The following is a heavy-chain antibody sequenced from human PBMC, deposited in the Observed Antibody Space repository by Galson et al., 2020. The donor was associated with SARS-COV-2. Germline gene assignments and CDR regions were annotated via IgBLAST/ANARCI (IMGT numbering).Heavy chain of an antibody. J-gene: IGHJ4*02. Sequence: TGGSLRLSCAASGFTFTSYWMSWVRQAPGKGLEWVANIKQDGSEKYYVDSVKGRFTISRDNAKKSMYLQMDSLRAEDTAVYYCAREGYYAFWSDYYKPVDAVDYWGQGTLVTVSS. V-gene: IGHV3-7*01. CDR3: AREGYYAFWSDYYKPVDAVDY. CDR2: IKQDGSEK. D-gene: IGHD3-3*01. CDR1: GFTFTSYW.